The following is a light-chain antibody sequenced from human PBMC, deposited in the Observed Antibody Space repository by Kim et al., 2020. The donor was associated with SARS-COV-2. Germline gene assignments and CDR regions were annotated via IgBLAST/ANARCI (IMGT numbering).Light chain of an antibody. V-gene: IGLV1-51*01. CDR2: DNN. J-gene: IGLJ2*01. CDR1: SSNIVNNY. CDR3: GTWDSSLSAVV. Sequence: GQKVTISCSGSSSNIVNNYVSWYQQLPGTAPKLLIYDNNKRPSGIPDRFSGSKSGTSATLGITGLQTGDEADYYCGTWDSSLSAVVFGGGTKLTVL.